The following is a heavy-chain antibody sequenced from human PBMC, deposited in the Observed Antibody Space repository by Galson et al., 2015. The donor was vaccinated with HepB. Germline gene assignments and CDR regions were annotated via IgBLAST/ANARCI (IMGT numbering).Heavy chain of an antibody. CDR2: MNPNSGNT. Sequence: SVKVSCKASGYTFTSYDINWVRQATGQGLEWMGWMNPNSGNTGYAQKFQGRVTMTRNTSISTAYMELSSLRSEDTAVYYCARGRRYCSSTSCYNPARYWGQGTLVTVSS. CDR1: GYTFTSYD. J-gene: IGHJ4*02. D-gene: IGHD2-2*02. V-gene: IGHV1-8*01. CDR3: ARGRRYCSSTSCYNPARY.